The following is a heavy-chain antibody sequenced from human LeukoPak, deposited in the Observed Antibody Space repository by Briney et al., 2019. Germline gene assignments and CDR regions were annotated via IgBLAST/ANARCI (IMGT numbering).Heavy chain of an antibody. CDR1: DGSISSYY. D-gene: IGHD3-10*01. CDR3: ASLGLITTIRGLPYYFDY. V-gene: IGHV4-59*08. Sequence: SETLSLTCTVSDGSISSYYWSWIRQPPGKGLEWIGYIYYSGSTNYNPSLKSRVTISVDTSKNQFSLKLSSVTAADTAVYYCASLGLITTIRGLPYYFDYWGQGTLVTVSS. J-gene: IGHJ4*02. CDR2: IYYSGST.